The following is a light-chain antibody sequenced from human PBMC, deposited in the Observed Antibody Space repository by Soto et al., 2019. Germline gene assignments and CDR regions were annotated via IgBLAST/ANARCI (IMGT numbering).Light chain of an antibody. Sequence: STLTQPPSASGSPGQSVTISCTGTSSDVGGYNYVSWYQQYPGKAPKLMMYEVSKRPSGVPDRFSGSKSGNTASLTVSGLQAEDDADYYCSSYAGSKNLGVFGTGTKVTVL. V-gene: IGLV2-8*01. CDR3: SSYAGSKNLGV. J-gene: IGLJ1*01. CDR2: EVS. CDR1: SSDVGGYNY.